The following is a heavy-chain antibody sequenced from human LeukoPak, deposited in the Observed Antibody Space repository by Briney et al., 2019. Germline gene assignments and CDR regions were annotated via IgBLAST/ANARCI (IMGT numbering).Heavy chain of an antibody. CDR1: GFTFSSYS. CDR3: ARSAAAGRGSWFDP. J-gene: IGHJ5*02. V-gene: IGHV3-21*01. D-gene: IGHD6-13*01. CDR2: ISSSSSYI. Sequence: GGSLRLSCAASGFTFSSYSMNWVRQAPGKGLEWVSSISSSSSYIYYADSVKGRFTISRDNAKNSLYLQINSLRAEDTAVYYCARSAAAGRGSWFDPWGQGTLVTVSS.